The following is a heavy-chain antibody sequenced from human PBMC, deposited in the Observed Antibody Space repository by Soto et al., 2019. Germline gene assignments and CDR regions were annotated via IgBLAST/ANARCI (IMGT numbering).Heavy chain of an antibody. CDR2: IYYSGST. CDR3: ARHRYSYGVYYFDY. CDR1: GGSISSSSYY. Sequence: SETLSLTCTVSGGSISSSSYYWGWIRQPPGKGLEWIGYIYYSGSTNYNPSLTSRVTISVDTSKNQFSLKLSSVTAADTAVYYCARHRYSYGVYYFDYWGQGTLVTVSS. D-gene: IGHD5-18*01. J-gene: IGHJ4*02. V-gene: IGHV4-61*05.